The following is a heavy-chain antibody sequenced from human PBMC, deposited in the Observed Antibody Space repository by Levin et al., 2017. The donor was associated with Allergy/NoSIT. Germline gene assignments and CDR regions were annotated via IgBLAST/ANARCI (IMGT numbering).Heavy chain of an antibody. CDR1: GDSVSSNSAA. CDR2: TYYRSRWYD. J-gene: IGHJ4*02. D-gene: IGHD2-15*01. CDR3: AYAKDIAEGGSLDY. Sequence: SQTLSLTCAISGDSVSSNSAAWNWIRQSPSRGLEWLGRTYYRSRWYDDYGLSVKSRITINPDTSRNQFSLHLESVTPEDTAGYYCAYAKDIAEGGSLDYWGQGTLVTVSS. V-gene: IGHV6-1*01.